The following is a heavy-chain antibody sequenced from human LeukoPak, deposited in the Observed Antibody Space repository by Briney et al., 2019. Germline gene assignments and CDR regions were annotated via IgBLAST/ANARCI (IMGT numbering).Heavy chain of an antibody. D-gene: IGHD3-22*01. CDR1: GFTFSSYS. V-gene: IGHV3-21*01. J-gene: IGHJ4*02. CDR2: ISSSSSYI. Sequence: GGSLRLSCAASGFTFSSYSMNWVRQAPGKGLEWVSSISSSSSYIYYADSVKGRFTISRDNAKNSLYLQMNSLRAEVTAVYYCASSGHPYYYDSSGYYMGPPDYWGQGTRFTVSS. CDR3: ASSGHPYYYDSSGYYMGPPDY.